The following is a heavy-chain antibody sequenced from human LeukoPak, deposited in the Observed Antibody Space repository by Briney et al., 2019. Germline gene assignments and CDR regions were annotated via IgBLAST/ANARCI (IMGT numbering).Heavy chain of an antibody. V-gene: IGHV1-2*02. CDR2: INTNSGGT. J-gene: IGHJ3*02. D-gene: IGHD6-19*01. CDR3: ARDDYSSASRTFDI. CDR1: GYTFRGYY. Sequence: GASVKVSCKSSGYTFRGYYMHWVRQAPGQGLEWMGWINTNSGGTNYAQKFQGRVTMTGDTSISTAYMELSRLTSDDTAVYYCARDDYSSASRTFDIWGQGTRVTVSS.